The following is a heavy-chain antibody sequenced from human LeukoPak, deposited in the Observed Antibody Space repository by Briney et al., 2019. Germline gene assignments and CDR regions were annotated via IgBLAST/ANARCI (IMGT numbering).Heavy chain of an antibody. Sequence: PSGTPSLTRAVSGGSLSSSKRGGWGRPPPREGVGWIGEIYHSGSTNYNPSLKSRVTISVDKSKNQFSLKLSSVTAADTAVYYCAREEARSFDYWGQGTLVTVSS. J-gene: IGHJ4*02. CDR3: AREEARSFDY. CDR2: IYHSGST. V-gene: IGHV4-4*02. CDR1: GGSLSSSKR.